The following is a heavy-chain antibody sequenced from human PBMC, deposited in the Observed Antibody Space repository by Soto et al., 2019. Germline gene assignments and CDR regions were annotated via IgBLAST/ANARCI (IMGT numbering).Heavy chain of an antibody. J-gene: IGHJ5*02. CDR3: ARNPYDILTGYSNWFDP. Sequence: SGPTLVNPTQTLTLTCTFSGFSLSTSGMCVSWIRQPPGKSLVWLARIDWDDDKYYSTSLKTRLTISKDTSKNQVVLTMTNMDPVDTATYYCARNPYDILTGYSNWFDPWGQGTLVTVSS. D-gene: IGHD3-9*01. V-gene: IGHV2-70*11. CDR2: IDWDDDK. CDR1: GFSLSTSGMC.